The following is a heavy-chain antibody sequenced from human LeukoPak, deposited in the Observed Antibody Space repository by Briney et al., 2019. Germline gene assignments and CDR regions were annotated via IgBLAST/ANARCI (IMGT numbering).Heavy chain of an antibody. J-gene: IGHJ4*02. D-gene: IGHD1-14*01. V-gene: IGHV3-23*01. Sequence: GGSLRLSCAASGFTFSNSAMSWVRQAPGKGLEWVSTLSGSGITTYYADSVKGRFTISRDNSKNTLYLQMNSLRAEDTAVYYCARDPDATHKLDYWGQGTLVTVSS. CDR3: ARDPDATHKLDY. CDR1: GFTFSNSA. CDR2: LSGSGITT.